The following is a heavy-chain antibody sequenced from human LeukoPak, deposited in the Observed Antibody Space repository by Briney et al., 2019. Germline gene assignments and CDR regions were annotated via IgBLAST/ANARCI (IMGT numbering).Heavy chain of an antibody. CDR1: GFTFSSYW. CDR2: IKKDGSEN. CDR3: ARHLSGVTGYSYGRGIDY. V-gene: IGHV3-7*01. J-gene: IGHJ4*02. Sequence: GGSLRLSCAASGFTFSSYWMSWVRQAPGKGLEWVANIKKDGSENYYVDSVKGRFTISRDNAKKSLYLQMKSLRAEDTAVYDCARHLSGVTGYSYGRGIDYWGRGTLVTVSS. D-gene: IGHD5-18*01.